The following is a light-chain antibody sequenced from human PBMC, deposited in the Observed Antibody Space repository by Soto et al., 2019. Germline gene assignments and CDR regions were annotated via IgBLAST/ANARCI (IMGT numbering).Light chain of an antibody. V-gene: IGKV1-12*01. CDR3: QQANTFPLT. CDR1: QGIGSE. CDR2: DAS. Sequence: DIQMTQSPSSVSVSVGDRVTITCRASQGIGSELVWYQQKPGKAPNLLIYDASTLQSGVPSRFSGSGSGTDFTLTISSLQPEDFVTYYCQQANTFPLTFGQGTRLDIE. J-gene: IGKJ5*01.